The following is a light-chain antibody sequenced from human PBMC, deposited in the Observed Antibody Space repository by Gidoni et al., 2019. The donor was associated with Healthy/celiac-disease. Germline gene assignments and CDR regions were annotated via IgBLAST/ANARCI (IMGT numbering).Light chain of an antibody. CDR1: QSVSSSY. V-gene: IGKV3-20*01. CDR3: QQYGSSPLYT. Sequence: IVLTQSPGTLSLSPGERATLSCRASQSVSSSYLAWYQQNPGQAPRLLIYGASSRATGIPDRFSGSGSGTDFTLTISRLEPEDFAVYYCQQYGSSPLYTFGQGTKLEIK. J-gene: IGKJ2*01. CDR2: GAS.